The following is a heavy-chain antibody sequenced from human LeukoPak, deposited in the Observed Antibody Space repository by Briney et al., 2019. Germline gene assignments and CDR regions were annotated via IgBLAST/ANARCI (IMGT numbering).Heavy chain of an antibody. J-gene: IGHJ6*02. V-gene: IGHV4-30-2*01. D-gene: IGHD3-22*01. CDR3: ARDVTYYYDSSGYPASYGMDV. CDR1: GGSISSGGYY. Sequence: PSETLSLTCTVSGGSISSGGYYWSWIRQPPGKGLEWIGYIYHSGSTYYNPSLKSRVTISVDRSKNQFSLKLSSVTAADTAVYYCARDVTYYYDSSGYPASYGMDVWGQGTTVTVSS. CDR2: IYHSGST.